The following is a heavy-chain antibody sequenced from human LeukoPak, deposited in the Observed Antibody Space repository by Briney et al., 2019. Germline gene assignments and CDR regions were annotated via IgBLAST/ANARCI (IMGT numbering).Heavy chain of an antibody. D-gene: IGHD3-10*01. J-gene: IGHJ4*02. V-gene: IGHV3-23*01. CDR3: ARFTPYYGSGSYYKGPFDY. CDR1: GFTFGSYA. CDR2: ISGSGGST. Sequence: GSLRLSCAASGFTFGSYAMSWVRQAPGRGLEWVSAISGSGGSTYYADSVKGRFTISRDNSKNTLYLQMNSLRAEDTAVYYCARFTPYYGSGSYYKGPFDYWGQGTLVTVSS.